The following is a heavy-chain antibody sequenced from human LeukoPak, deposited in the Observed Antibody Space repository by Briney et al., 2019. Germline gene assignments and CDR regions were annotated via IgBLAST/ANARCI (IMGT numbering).Heavy chain of an antibody. V-gene: IGHV4-59*10. CDR2: IYTSGST. CDR3: ARVSYYGSGSTKYYYYYYYMDV. J-gene: IGHJ6*03. D-gene: IGHD3-10*01. Sequence: SETLSLTCAVYGGSFSGYYWSWIRQPAGKGLEWIGRIYTSGSTNYNPSLKSRVTMSVDTSKNQFSLKLSSVTAADTAVYYCARVSYYGSGSTKYYYYYYYMDVWGKGTTVTISS. CDR1: GGSFSGYY.